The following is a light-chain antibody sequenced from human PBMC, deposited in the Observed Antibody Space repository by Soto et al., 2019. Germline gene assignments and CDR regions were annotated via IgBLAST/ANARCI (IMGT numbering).Light chain of an antibody. CDR3: QQRSDWPT. CDR1: QSVSRY. Sequence: EIVLTQSPATLSLSPGERATLSCRARQSVSRYLAWYQQKPGQAPRLLIYDASNRATGIPARFSGSGSGTDFTLTISSLEPEDFAVYYCQQRSDWPTFGGGTKVEIK. CDR2: DAS. J-gene: IGKJ4*01. V-gene: IGKV3-11*01.